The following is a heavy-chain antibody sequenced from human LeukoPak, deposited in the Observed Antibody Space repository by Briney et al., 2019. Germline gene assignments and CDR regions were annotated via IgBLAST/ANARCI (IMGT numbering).Heavy chain of an antibody. CDR1: GGSISSYY. J-gene: IGHJ6*03. V-gene: IGHV4-4*07. CDR3: ARELARFLEWSYDYYYYMDV. CDR2: IYTSGST. Sequence: SETLSLTCTISGGSISSYYWSWIRQPAGKGLEWIGRIYTSGSTNYNPSLKSRVTMSVDTSKNQFSLKLSSVTAADTAVYYCARELARFLEWSYDYYYYMDVWGKGTTVTVSS. D-gene: IGHD3-3*01.